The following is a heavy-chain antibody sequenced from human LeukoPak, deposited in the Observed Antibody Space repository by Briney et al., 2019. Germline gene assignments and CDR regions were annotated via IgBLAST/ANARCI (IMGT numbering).Heavy chain of an antibody. D-gene: IGHD3-16*01. CDR2: IYYSGST. J-gene: IGHJ6*03. Sequence: SETLSLTCTVSGGSINNYYWSWIRQPPGKGLEWIGYIYYSGSTNYNPSLKSRVTISVDTSKNQFSLKLSSVTAADTAVYYCARETSQKGAHYMDVWGKGTTVTISS. CDR3: ARETSQKGAHYMDV. CDR1: GGSINNYY. V-gene: IGHV4-59*01.